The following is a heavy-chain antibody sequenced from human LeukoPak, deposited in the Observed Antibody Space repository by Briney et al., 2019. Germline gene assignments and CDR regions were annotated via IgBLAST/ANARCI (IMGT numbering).Heavy chain of an antibody. Sequence: SETLSLTCTVSGGSISSYYWSWIRQPPGKGLEWIGYIYYSGSTNYNPSLKSRVTISVDTSKNQFSLKLSSVTAADTAVYYCARVEEGYGSGRRENYYYYYMDVWGKGATVTISS. CDR2: IYYSGST. J-gene: IGHJ6*03. V-gene: IGHV4-59*01. CDR1: GGSISSYY. D-gene: IGHD3-10*01. CDR3: ARVEEGYGSGRRENYYYYYMDV.